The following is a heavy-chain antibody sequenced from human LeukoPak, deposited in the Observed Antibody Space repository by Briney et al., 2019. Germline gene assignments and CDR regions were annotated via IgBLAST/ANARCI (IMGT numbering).Heavy chain of an antibody. D-gene: IGHD4-17*01. CDR2: ISYDGSNK. V-gene: IGHV3-30*18. Sequence: GGSLRLSCAASGFTFSSYGMHWVRQAPGKGLEWVAVISYDGSNKYYADSVKGRFTISRDNSKNTLYLQMNSLRAEDTAVYYCAKGGYGDYFYYGMDVWGKGTTVTVSS. J-gene: IGHJ6*04. CDR1: GFTFSSYG. CDR3: AKGGYGDYFYYGMDV.